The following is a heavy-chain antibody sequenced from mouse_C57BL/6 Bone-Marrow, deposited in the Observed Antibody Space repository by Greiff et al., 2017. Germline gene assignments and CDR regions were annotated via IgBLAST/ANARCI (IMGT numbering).Heavy chain of an antibody. CDR3: ARGLLRYAMDY. J-gene: IGHJ4*01. CDR2: IYPGSGST. Sequence: QVQLQQPGAELVKPGASVKMSCKASGYTFTSYWITWVKQRPGQGLEWIGDIYPGSGSTNYNEKFKSKATLTVDTASSTAYMQLSSLTSEDSAVYYSARGLLRYAMDYWGQGTSVTVSS. CDR1: GYTFTSYW. V-gene: IGHV1-55*01. D-gene: IGHD2-3*01.